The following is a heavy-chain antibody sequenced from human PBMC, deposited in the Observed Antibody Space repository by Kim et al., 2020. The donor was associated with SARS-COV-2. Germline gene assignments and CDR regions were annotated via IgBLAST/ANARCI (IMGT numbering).Heavy chain of an antibody. CDR3: ARVGGNSDFDY. Sequence: TNSNPYLESRLPISVDTTKNQFSLKQSSVTAADTAVYYCARVGGNSDFDYWGRGTLVTVSS. CDR2: T. V-gene: IGHV4-61*02. J-gene: IGHJ4*02. D-gene: IGHD2-21*02.